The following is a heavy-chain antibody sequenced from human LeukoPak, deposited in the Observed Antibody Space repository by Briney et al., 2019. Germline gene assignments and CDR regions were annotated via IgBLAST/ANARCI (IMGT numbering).Heavy chain of an antibody. CDR3: ASGAYDSSGYPAHFDY. J-gene: IGHJ4*02. V-gene: IGHV3-11*01. Sequence: GGSLRLSCAASGFTFSDYYMSWIRQAPGKGLEWVSYISSSGSTIYYADPVKGRFTISRDNAKNSLYLQMNSLRAEDTAVYYCASGAYDSSGYPAHFDYWGQGTLVTVSS. CDR2: ISSSGSTI. CDR1: GFTFSDYY. D-gene: IGHD3-22*01.